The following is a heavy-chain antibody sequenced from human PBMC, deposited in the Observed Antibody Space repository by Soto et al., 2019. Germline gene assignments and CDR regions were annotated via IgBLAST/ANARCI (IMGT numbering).Heavy chain of an antibody. J-gene: IGHJ4*02. D-gene: IGHD3-16*01. CDR3: AREVWGRGKYYFDY. CDR1: GFTFSSYA. V-gene: IGHV3-23*01. Sequence: GGSLRLSCAASGFTFSSYAMTWVRQAPGKGLEWVSAISVSGDTTYYADSVKGRFTISRDNSKNTLYLQMNSLRAEDTAVYYCAREVWGRGKYYFDYWGQGTLVTVSS. CDR2: ISVSGDTT.